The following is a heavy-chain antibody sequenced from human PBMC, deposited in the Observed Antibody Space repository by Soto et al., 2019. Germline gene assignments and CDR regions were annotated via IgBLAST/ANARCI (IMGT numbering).Heavy chain of an antibody. J-gene: IGHJ5*02. Sequence: EVQLVQSGAEVKKPGESLQISCKGSGYTFTNYWIAWVRQMPGKGLEWMGIIYPGDSDTRKSPSFEGQVTISVDKSISTAYLQWSSLKASDTAMYYCARRDVVRENWFDPWGQGTLVTVSS. V-gene: IGHV5-51*01. D-gene: IGHD3-10*01. CDR1: GYTFTNYW. CDR2: IYPGDSDT. CDR3: ARRDVVRENWFDP.